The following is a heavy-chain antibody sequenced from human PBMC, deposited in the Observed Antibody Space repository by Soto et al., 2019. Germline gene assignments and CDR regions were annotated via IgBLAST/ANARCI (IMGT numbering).Heavy chain of an antibody. CDR1: GFPFTGYY. CDR3: AKDLTRQLAYWLDP. V-gene: IGHV1-2*02. D-gene: IGHD6-6*01. Sequence: ASVKVSCKASGFPFTGYYIHWLRQAPGQGLEWMGWINAHSGGTEYAQKFQGRVTLTRDTSIATAYLTLTSLTSDDTALYYCAKDLTRQLAYWLDPWGQGTQVTVSS. CDR2: INAHSGGT. J-gene: IGHJ5*02.